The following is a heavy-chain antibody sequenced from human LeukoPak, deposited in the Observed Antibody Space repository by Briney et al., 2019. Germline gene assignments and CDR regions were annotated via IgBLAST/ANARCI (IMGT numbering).Heavy chain of an antibody. CDR3: ARELEGYYFWSPGNYGMDV. D-gene: IGHD3-3*01. V-gene: IGHV3-21*01. CDR2: ITTSSGYM. J-gene: IGHJ6*02. CDR1: GFTFSNYN. Sequence: GGSLRLSCAASGFTFSNYNMNWVRQAPGKGLEWVSSITTSSGYMYYADSVKGRFTISRDNAKNSLYLQMNSLRAEDTAVYYCARELEGYYFWSPGNYGMDVWGQGTTVTVSS.